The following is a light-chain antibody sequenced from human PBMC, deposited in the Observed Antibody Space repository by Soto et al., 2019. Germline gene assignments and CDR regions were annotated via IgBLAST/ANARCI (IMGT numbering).Light chain of an antibody. CDR1: SSNIGAGYD. CDR2: ANS. V-gene: IGLV1-40*01. J-gene: IGLJ1*01. Sequence: QSALTQPPSVSGAPGQRVTISCTGSSSNIGAGYDVHWYQQLPGTAPKLLIYANSNRPSGVPGRFSGSKSGTSASLAITGLQAEDEADYYCSSYTSSRAYVFGIGTKVTVL. CDR3: SSYTSSRAYV.